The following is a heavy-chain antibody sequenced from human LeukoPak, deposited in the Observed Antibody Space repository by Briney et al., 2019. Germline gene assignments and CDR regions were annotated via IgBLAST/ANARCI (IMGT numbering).Heavy chain of an antibody. D-gene: IGHD6-19*01. Sequence: GGSLRLSCAASGFTFSSYGMHWVRQAPGKGLEWVAVIWYDGSNKYYADSVKGRFTISRDNSKNTLYLQMNSLRAEDTAVYYCGRWGTIAGAAPWGGENWFDPWGKGPLVPVS. J-gene: IGHJ5*02. CDR2: IWYDGSNK. CDR1: GFTFSSYG. V-gene: IGHV3-33*01. CDR3: GRWGTIAGAAPWGGENWFDP.